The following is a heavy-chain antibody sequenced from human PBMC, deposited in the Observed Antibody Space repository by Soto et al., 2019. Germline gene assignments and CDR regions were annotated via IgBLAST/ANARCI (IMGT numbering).Heavy chain of an antibody. Sequence: GGSLRLSCAASGFTFSSYAMSWVRQAPGKGLEWVSGISNSGDSTYYADSVKGRFTISRDNSKNTLYLQMNSLRDEDTAVYYCAKGDLIVLAPQHVWGQGTTVTVSS. D-gene: IGHD3-3*01. CDR1: GFTFSSYA. CDR3: AKGDLIVLAPQHV. V-gene: IGHV3-23*01. CDR2: ISNSGDST. J-gene: IGHJ6*02.